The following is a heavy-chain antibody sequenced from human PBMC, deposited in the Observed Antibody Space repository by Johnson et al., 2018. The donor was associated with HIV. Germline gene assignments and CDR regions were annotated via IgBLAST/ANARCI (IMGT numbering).Heavy chain of an antibody. CDR2: ISWNSGNK. Sequence: EVQLVEYGGGVVRPGGSLRLSCAASGFTFDDYAMHWVRQAPGKGLEWVSGISWNSGNKGYVDSVKGRFTISRDNSKNTLFLQMKSLRAEDTAVYYCAKESKWESRTPHAFDFWGQGTVVTVSS. CDR1: GFTFDDYA. J-gene: IGHJ3*01. CDR3: AKESKWESRTPHAFDF. V-gene: IGHV3-9*01. D-gene: IGHD1-26*01.